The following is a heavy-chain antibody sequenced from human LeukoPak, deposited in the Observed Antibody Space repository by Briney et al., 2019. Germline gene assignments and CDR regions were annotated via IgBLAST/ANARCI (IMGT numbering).Heavy chain of an antibody. Sequence: PSETLSLTCAVSGGSISNSNWLSWVRQAPGKGLEWVSAISGSGGSTYYADSVKGRFTISRDNSKNTLYLQMNSLRAEDTAVYYCAKDLSGYNRGAFDIWGQGTMVTVSS. V-gene: IGHV3-23*01. CDR1: GGSISNSN. J-gene: IGHJ3*02. D-gene: IGHD3-22*01. CDR2: ISGSGGST. CDR3: AKDLSGYNRGAFDI.